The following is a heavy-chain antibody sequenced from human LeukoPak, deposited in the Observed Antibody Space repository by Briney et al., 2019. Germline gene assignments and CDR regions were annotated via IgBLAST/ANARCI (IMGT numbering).Heavy chain of an antibody. Sequence: GGSLRLSCAASGFTFSSYSMNRVRQAPGKGLEWVSSISSSSSYIYYADSVKGRFTISRDNAKNSLYLQMNSLRAEDTAVYYCARAYYDSSATGGYWGQGTLVTVSS. D-gene: IGHD3-22*01. CDR3: ARAYYDSSATGGY. V-gene: IGHV3-21*01. CDR1: GFTFSSYS. CDR2: ISSSSSYI. J-gene: IGHJ4*02.